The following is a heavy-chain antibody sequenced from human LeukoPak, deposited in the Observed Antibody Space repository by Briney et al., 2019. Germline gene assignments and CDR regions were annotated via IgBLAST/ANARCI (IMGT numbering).Heavy chain of an antibody. CDR3: ARVTRYCSSTSCSIPLDY. CDR1: GYTFTSYD. V-gene: IGHV1-8*03. D-gene: IGHD2-2*01. Sequence: GASVKVSCKASGYTFTSYDINWVRQATGQGLEWMGWMNPNSGNTGYAQKFQGRVTITRNTSISTAYMELSSLRSEDTAVYYCARVTRYCSSTSCSIPLDYWGQGTLVTVSS. J-gene: IGHJ4*02. CDR2: MNPNSGNT.